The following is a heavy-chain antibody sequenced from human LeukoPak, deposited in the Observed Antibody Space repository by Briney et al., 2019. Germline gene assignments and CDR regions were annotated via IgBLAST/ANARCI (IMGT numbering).Heavy chain of an antibody. V-gene: IGHV3-30*02. CDR1: GFTFSAYG. CDR3: AKEGVGGTNWFDP. J-gene: IGHJ5*02. D-gene: IGHD1-26*01. Sequence: GGSLRLSCAAFGFTFSAYGMHWVRQTPGKGLEWVAFIRFDGNSKYFADSVKGRFTISRDNSNNTLYLQMNSLRAEDTAVYYCAKEGVGGTNWFDPWGQGTLVTVSS. CDR2: IRFDGNSK.